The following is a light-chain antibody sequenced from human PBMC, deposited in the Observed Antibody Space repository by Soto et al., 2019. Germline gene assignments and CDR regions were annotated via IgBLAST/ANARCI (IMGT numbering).Light chain of an antibody. CDR1: SSNIGSYDL. V-gene: IGLV2-23*01. CDR3: CSYAGITTLV. J-gene: IGLJ3*02. Sequence: QSVLTQPASVSGSPGQSITISCTGTSSNIGSYDLVSWYQRHPGKAPKLMIYEGSKRPSGVSDRFSASRSGNTASLTISGLQAEDEADYYCCSYAGITTLVFGGGTKLTVL. CDR2: EGS.